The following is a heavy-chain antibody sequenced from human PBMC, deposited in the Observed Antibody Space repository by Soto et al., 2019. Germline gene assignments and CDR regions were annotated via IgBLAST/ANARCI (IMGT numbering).Heavy chain of an antibody. CDR1: GFTFSNYG. Sequence: QVQLVESGGGVVQPGRSLRLSCAASGFTFSNYGMHWVRQAPGKGLEWVAVISYHGSNEYYPDSEKGRFTISRDNSKNTVYLQINSLRAEDTALYYCVKDLGTPPYYVDYWGQGTLVTVSS. V-gene: IGHV3-30*18. CDR2: ISYHGSNE. CDR3: VKDLGTPPYYVDY. J-gene: IGHJ4*02.